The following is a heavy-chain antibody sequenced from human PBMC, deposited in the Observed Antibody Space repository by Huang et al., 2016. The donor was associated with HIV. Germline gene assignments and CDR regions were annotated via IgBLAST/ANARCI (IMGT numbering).Heavy chain of an antibody. CDR1: GFTFNKYA. Sequence: EVQLLEYGGGLVQPGGSLRLSFSASGFTFNKYAMNWVRQAPGKGVEWVSTISCNGGSTYYADSVKGRFTISRDNSKNTLYLHMNSLRVEDTAVYYCAKGIKSSGSYYFDYWGQGTLVTVSS. CDR3: AKGIKSSGSYYFDY. V-gene: IGHV3-23*01. J-gene: IGHJ4*02. D-gene: IGHD3-10*01. CDR2: ISCNGGST.